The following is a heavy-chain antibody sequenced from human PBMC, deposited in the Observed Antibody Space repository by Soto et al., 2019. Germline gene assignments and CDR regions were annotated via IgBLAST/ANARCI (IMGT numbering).Heavy chain of an antibody. CDR1: GFIFSDYA. CDR2: ISSSSGAVT. D-gene: IGHD2-2*01. CDR3: AQGHLLPGGDHSYIDY. V-gene: IGHV3-23*01. Sequence: EVQLMESGGGLVQPGGSLRLSCAASGFIFSDYAMYWVRQAPGKGLEWVSVISSSSGAVTFYADSMKGRFTISRDNSRNPLFLQMNSLRAEDSAVYYRAQGHLLPGGDHSYIDYWGPGTLVTVSS. J-gene: IGHJ4*02.